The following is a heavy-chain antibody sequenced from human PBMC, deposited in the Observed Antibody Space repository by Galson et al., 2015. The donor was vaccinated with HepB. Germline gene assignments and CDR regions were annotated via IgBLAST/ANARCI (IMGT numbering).Heavy chain of an antibody. Sequence: SLRLSCATSGFIFNTYAMTWVRHVPGKGLEWVSGISASGDDTYYIDSVKGRFTTSRDNSKNTVYLQMNSLRDDDTAVYYCAGNVFMDVWGQGTTVTVSS. CDR2: ISASGDDT. CDR3: AGNVFMDV. J-gene: IGHJ6*02. CDR1: GFIFNTYA. V-gene: IGHV3-23*01. D-gene: IGHD5/OR15-5a*01.